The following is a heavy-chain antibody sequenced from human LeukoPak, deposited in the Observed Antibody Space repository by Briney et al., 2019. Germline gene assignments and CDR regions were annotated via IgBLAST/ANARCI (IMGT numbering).Heavy chain of an antibody. CDR3: AKDRKRVNYDVDY. CDR1: GGSISSSNW. Sequence: PSETLSLTCAVSGGSISSSNWWSWVRQPPGKGLEWIGEIYHSGSTNYNPSLKSRVTISVDKSKNQFSLKLSSVTAADTAVYYCAKDRKRVNYDVDYWGQGTLVTVSS. CDR2: IYHSGST. V-gene: IGHV4-4*02. J-gene: IGHJ4*02. D-gene: IGHD3-3*01.